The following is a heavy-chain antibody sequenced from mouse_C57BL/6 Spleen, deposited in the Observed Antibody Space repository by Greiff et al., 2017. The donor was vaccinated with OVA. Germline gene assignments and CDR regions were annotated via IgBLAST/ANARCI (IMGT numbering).Heavy chain of an antibody. J-gene: IGHJ3*01. CDR1: GYTFTDYE. Sequence: QVQLQQSGAELVRPGASVTLSCKASGYTFTDYEMHWVKQTPVHGLEWIGAIDPETGGTAYNQKFKGKAILTADKSSSTAYMELRSLTSEDSAVYYCTRHYGSSLAWLAYWGQGTLVTVSA. CDR3: TRHYGSSLAWLAY. V-gene: IGHV1-15*01. D-gene: IGHD1-1*01. CDR2: IDPETGGT.